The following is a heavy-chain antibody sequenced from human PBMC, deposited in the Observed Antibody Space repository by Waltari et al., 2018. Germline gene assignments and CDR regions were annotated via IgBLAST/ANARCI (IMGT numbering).Heavy chain of an antibody. V-gene: IGHV3-7*01. Sequence: EVQLVESGGGLVQPGESLTLSCTASGFTFSDAWMSWVRQAAGKGLGWVDNIKVDGSVKNYVGSVKGRFTIFRDNAKNSLYLQMNSLRAEDTGVYYCARDFSYGRTDYWGQGALVTVSS. CDR3: ARDFSYGRTDY. CDR2: IKVDGSVK. CDR1: GFTFSDAW. D-gene: IGHD1-1*01. J-gene: IGHJ4*02.